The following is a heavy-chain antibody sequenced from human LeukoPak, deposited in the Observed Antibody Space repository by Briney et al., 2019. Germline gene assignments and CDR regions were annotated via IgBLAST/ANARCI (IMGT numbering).Heavy chain of an antibody. CDR3: AKADYYDSSGYLDY. D-gene: IGHD3-22*01. CDR1: GFTFSSYS. J-gene: IGHJ4*02. V-gene: IGHV3-23*01. CDR2: ISGGGGST. Sequence: GGSLRLSCAASGFTFSSYSMSWVRQAPGKGLEWVSAISGGGGSTYYADSVKGRFTISRDNSKNTLYLQMNSLRAEDTAVYYCAKADYYDSSGYLDYWGQGTLVTVSS.